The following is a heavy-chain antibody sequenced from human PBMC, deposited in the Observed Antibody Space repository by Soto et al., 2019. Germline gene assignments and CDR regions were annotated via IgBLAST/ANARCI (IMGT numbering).Heavy chain of an antibody. CDR1: GASLYNIT. J-gene: IGHJ4*02. CDR3: VRLPLDS. V-gene: IGHV1-69*08. CDR2: VNTVLGTA. Sequence: QVQLVQSGVEVKKPGSSVSVSCKIFGASLYNITVSWVRQAPGLGLQWMGRVNTVLGTANYAQEFHGRVRLSADRSTNTAYMDMTSLTPDDTAMYYCVRLPLDSWGQGTLVAVSS.